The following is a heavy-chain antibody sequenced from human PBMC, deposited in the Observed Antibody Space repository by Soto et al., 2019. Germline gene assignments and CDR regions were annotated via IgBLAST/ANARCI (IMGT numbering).Heavy chain of an antibody. CDR1: GFTFSSYD. CDR2: IGTAGDT. V-gene: IGHV3-13*01. D-gene: IGHD2-2*01. Sequence: EVQLVESGGGLVQPGGSLRLSCAASGFTFSSYDMHWVRQATGKGLEGVSAIGTAGDTYYPGSVKGRFTMSRENAKNSLYLQMNSLRAGDTAVYYCARGLVVVPAATGLAFAIWGQGTMVTVSS. J-gene: IGHJ3*02. CDR3: ARGLVVVPAATGLAFAI.